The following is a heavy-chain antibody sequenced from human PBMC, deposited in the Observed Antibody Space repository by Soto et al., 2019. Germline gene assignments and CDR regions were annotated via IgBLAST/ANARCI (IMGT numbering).Heavy chain of an antibody. J-gene: IGHJ6*02. CDR2: ISSSSSYT. CDR3: ARWVLGLGHYYYGMDV. D-gene: IGHD2-15*01. Sequence: QVQLVESGGGLVKPGGSLRLSCAASGFTFSDYYMSWIRQAPGKGLEWVSYISSSSSYTNYADSVKGRFTISRDNAKNSLYLQMNSLRAEDTAVYYCARWVLGLGHYYYGMDVWGQGTTVTVSS. V-gene: IGHV3-11*06. CDR1: GFTFSDYY.